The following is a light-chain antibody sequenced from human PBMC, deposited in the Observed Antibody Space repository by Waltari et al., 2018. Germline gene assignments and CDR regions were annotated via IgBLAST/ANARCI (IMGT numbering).Light chain of an antibody. CDR1: SSNIGTNT. Sequence: QSALTQPPSTSGTPGQTVTISCSGSSSNIGTNTVTWYQQFPGTAPKVLVFANYHRPSGVPDRFSASKSGTSASLVISGLQSEDEGDYFCAAWDDSLIGRVFGGGTTLTVL. V-gene: IGLV1-44*01. J-gene: IGLJ3*02. CDR2: ANY. CDR3: AAWDDSLIGRV.